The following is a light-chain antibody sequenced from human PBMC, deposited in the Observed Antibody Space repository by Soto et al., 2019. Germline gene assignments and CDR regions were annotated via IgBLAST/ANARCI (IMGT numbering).Light chain of an antibody. J-gene: IGKJ1*01. V-gene: IGKV1-5*03. CDR1: QTISSW. CDR2: KAS. CDR3: QHYNSYSEA. Sequence: DIQMTQSPSTLSGSVGDRVTLTCRASQTISSWLAWYQQKPGKAPKLLIYKASTLKSGVPSRFSGSGSGTEFTLTISSLQPDDFETYDCQHYNSYSEAFGQGTKVDI.